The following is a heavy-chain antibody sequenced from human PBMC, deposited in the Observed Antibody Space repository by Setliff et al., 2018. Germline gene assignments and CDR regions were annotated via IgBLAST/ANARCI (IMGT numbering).Heavy chain of an antibody. CDR1: GFTYNNDW. CDR3: FGAGTCSY. D-gene: IGHD3-10*01. V-gene: IGHV3-7*01. Sequence: SLRLSCGASGFTYNNDWVSWVRRAPGKGLEWLASINPDGSEKYYVDSVKGRFTISRDNAKNSLSLQMNSLRTEDTAVYYCFGAGTCSYWGQGTQVTVSS. J-gene: IGHJ4*02. CDR2: INPDGSEK.